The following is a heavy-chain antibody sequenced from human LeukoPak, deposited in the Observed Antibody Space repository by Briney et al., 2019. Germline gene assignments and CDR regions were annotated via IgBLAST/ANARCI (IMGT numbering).Heavy chain of an antibody. J-gene: IGHJ4*02. CDR1: GFTFSSFG. Sequence: PGGSLRLSCAASGFTFSSFGIHWVRQAPGRGLEWVANIKQDGSKKSYVDSVKGRFTISRDNAKNSLYLQMNSLRAEDTAIYYCPRVGYIDEGIDYWGQGTLVTVSS. V-gene: IGHV3-7*04. D-gene: IGHD5-24*01. CDR2: IKQDGSKK. CDR3: PRVGYIDEGIDY.